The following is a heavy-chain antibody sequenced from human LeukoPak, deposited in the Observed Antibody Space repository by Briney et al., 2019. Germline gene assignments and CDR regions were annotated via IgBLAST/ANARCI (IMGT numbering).Heavy chain of an antibody. D-gene: IGHD2-2*01. J-gene: IGHJ3*02. CDR3: ARSEDIVVVPAAMDMGNAFDI. CDR2: INPNSGGT. CDR1: GGTFSSYT. Sequence: GASVKVSCKASGGTFSSYTISWVRQAPGQGLEWMGWINPNSGGTNYAQKFQGWVTMTRDTSISTAYMELSRLRSDDTAVYYCARSEDIVVVPAAMDMGNAFDIWGQGTMVTVSS. V-gene: IGHV1-2*04.